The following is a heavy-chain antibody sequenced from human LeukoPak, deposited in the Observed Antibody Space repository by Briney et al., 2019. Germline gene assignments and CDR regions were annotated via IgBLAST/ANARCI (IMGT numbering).Heavy chain of an antibody. Sequence: KPSETLSLTCAVSGYSISSGYYWGWIRQPPGKGLEWIGSIYHSGSTYYNPSLKSRVTISVGTSKNQFSLKLSSVTAADTAVYYCARLWWELLGGFDYWGQGTLVTVSS. CDR2: IYHSGST. D-gene: IGHD1-26*01. V-gene: IGHV4-38-2*01. CDR3: ARLWWELLGGFDY. J-gene: IGHJ4*02. CDR1: GYSISSGYY.